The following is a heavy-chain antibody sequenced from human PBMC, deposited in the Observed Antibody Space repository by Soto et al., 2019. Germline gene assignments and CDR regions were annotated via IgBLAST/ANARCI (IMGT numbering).Heavy chain of an antibody. CDR3: ARDLAPYGDYVYFYFDY. CDR1: GFTFSSYG. V-gene: IGHV3-33*01. J-gene: IGHJ4*02. CDR2: IWYDGSNK. D-gene: IGHD4-17*01. Sequence: GGSLRLSCAASGFTFSSYGMHWVRQAPGKGLEWVAVIWYDGSNKYYADSVKGRFTISRDNSKNTLYLQMNSLRAEDTAVYYCARDLAPYGDYVYFYFDYWGQGTLVTVSS.